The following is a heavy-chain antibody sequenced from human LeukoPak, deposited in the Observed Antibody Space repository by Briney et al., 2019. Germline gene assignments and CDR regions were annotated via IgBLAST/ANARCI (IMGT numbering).Heavy chain of an antibody. J-gene: IGHJ4*02. Sequence: GGSLRLSCAASGFSFTTYWMGWVRQAPGKGLEWVANINQDESSQYYVDAVRGQFTISRDNAKNSLYLQMNSLRAEDTAVYYCARAAGSDYWGQGTLVTVSS. CDR3: ARAAGSDY. D-gene: IGHD1-26*01. CDR1: GFSFTTYW. V-gene: IGHV3-7*01. CDR2: INQDESSQ.